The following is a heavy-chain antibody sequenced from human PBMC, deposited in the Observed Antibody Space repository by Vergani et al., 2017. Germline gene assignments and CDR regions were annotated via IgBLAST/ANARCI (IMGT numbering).Heavy chain of an antibody. CDR2: IIPIFGTA. V-gene: IGHV1-69*12. CDR1: GGTFSSYA. Sequence: QVQLVQSGAEVKKPGSSVKVSCKASGGTFSSYALSWVRQAPGQGLEWMGGIIPIFGTANYAQKFQGRVTITADESTSTAYMELSSLRSEDTAVYYCARGVYCSSTSCYGRDYYYGMDVWGQGTTVTVSS. D-gene: IGHD2-2*01. J-gene: IGHJ6*02. CDR3: ARGVYCSSTSCYGRDYYYGMDV.